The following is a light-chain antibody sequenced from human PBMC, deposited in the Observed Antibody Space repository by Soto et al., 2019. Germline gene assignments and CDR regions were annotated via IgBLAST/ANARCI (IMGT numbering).Light chain of an antibody. CDR2: DAS. J-gene: IGKJ1*01. Sequence: DIQMTQSPSTLSASVGDRVTITCRASQSISSWLAWYQQKPGKAPKLLIYDASSLESGVPSRFSGSGSGTEFTLTSSSRQPDDFATYYCQQYNSYSTWTFGQGTKVEIK. CDR1: QSISSW. V-gene: IGKV1-5*01. CDR3: QQYNSYSTWT.